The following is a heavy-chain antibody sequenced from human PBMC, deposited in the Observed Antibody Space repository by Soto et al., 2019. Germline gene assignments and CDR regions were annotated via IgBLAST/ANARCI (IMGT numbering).Heavy chain of an antibody. V-gene: IGHV1-46*01. CDR2: INPSGGST. D-gene: IGHD3-22*01. CDR3: ARDYYDSSAIPDAFDI. CDR1: GYTFTSYY. J-gene: IGHJ3*02. Sequence: GASVKVSCKASGYTFTSYYMHWVRQAPGQGLEWMGMINPSGGSTSYAQKFQGRVTMTRDTSTSTVYMELSSLRSEDTAVYYCARDYYDSSAIPDAFDIWGQGTMVTVS.